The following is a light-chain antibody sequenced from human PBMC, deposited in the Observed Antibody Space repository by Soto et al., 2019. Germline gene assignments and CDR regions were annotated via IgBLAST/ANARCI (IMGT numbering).Light chain of an antibody. J-gene: IGKJ2*01. CDR3: QQYNNWPPRT. Sequence: EIVMTQSPVTLSVSPWERATLSCRASQSISNHLAWYQQKPGQPPRLLIYGASTRATGITARFSGSRSGTKFTVTISSLQSGDFAVYYCQQYNNWPPRTFGQGTKLEIK. V-gene: IGKV3-15*01. CDR1: QSISNH. CDR2: GAS.